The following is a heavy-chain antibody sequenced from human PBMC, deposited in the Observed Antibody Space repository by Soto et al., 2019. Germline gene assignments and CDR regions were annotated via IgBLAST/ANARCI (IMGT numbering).Heavy chain of an antibody. V-gene: IGHV3-74*01. CDR1: GFTFSGSW. J-gene: IGHJ4*02. CDR2: INGDGSGT. Sequence: EVQLVESRGGLVQPGGSLRLSCAASGFTFSGSWMHWVRQAPGKGLVWVSRINGDGSGTSYADFVKGRFTISRDNAKNTLFLQMNGLRAEDTAVYYCARGIFGSGTANDYWGQGTLVTVSS. D-gene: IGHD3-10*01. CDR3: ARGIFGSGTANDY.